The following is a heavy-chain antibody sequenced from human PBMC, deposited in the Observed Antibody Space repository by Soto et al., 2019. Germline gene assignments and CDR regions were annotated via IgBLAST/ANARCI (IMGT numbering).Heavy chain of an antibody. D-gene: IGHD2-2*01. CDR3: AKALGSADPYHFDY. CDR1: GFTFSSYG. V-gene: IGHV3-30*18. Sequence: GGSLRLSCAASGFTFSSYGMHWVRQAPGKGLEWVAVISYDGSNKYYADSVKGRFTISRDNSKNTLSLQMNSLRAEDTAVYYWAKALGSADPYHFDYWGQGTLVNVPS. J-gene: IGHJ4*02. CDR2: ISYDGSNK.